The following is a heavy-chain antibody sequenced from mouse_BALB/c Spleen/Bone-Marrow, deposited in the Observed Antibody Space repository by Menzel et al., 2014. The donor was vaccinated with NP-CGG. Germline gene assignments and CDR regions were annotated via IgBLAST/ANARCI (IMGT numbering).Heavy chain of an antibody. CDR1: GFSLTSYG. V-gene: IGHV2-5-1*01. J-gene: IGHJ4*01. Sequence: QVQLQQSGPSLVQPSQSLSITCTVSGFSLTSYGVHWVRQSPGKGLEWLGVIWRGGSTDYNAAFMSRLSITKDNSKSXVFFKMNSLQADDTAIYYCAKNNKYGNYGGLDAMDYWGQGTSVTVSS. CDR3: AKNNKYGNYGGLDAMDY. CDR2: IWRGGST. D-gene: IGHD2-10*02.